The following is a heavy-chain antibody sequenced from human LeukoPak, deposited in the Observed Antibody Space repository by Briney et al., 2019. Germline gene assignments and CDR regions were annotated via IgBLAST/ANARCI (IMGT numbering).Heavy chain of an antibody. CDR1: GGSINSYY. CDR3: ARGGGYNHSDL. CDR2: AYYSGST. D-gene: IGHD5-24*01. J-gene: IGHJ5*02. Sequence: SETLSLTCTVSGGSINSYYWSWIRQPPGKGLEWIGYAYYSGSTNYNPSLKSRVSISVDTSKNQFSLKLSSVTAADTAVYYCARGGGYNHSDLWGQGILVSVSS. V-gene: IGHV4-59*01.